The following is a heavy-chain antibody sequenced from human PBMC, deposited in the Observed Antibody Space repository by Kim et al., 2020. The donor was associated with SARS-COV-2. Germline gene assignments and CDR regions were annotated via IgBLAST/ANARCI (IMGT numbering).Heavy chain of an antibody. D-gene: IGHD3-3*01. Sequence: YSPSLKSRLTITKDTSKNQVVLTMTNMDPVDTATYYCAHRPGEFWSAYYHYWGQGTLVTVSS. V-gene: IGHV2-5*01. CDR3: AHRPGEFWSAYYHY. J-gene: IGHJ4*02.